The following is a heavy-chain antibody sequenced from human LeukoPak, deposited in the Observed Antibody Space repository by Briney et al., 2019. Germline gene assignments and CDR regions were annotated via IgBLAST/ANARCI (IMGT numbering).Heavy chain of an antibody. Sequence: GGSLRLSCAASGFTSSSYSMNWVRQAPGKGLEWVANINQDGNEKYYADSVKGRFTISRDNAKKSLYLQMNSLGAEDTAVYYCARDAEVGTLFGVLSRYNWFDPWGQGALVTVSS. V-gene: IGHV3-7*01. CDR2: INQDGNEK. CDR1: GFTSSSYS. J-gene: IGHJ5*02. D-gene: IGHD3-3*01. CDR3: ARDAEVGTLFGVLSRYNWFDP.